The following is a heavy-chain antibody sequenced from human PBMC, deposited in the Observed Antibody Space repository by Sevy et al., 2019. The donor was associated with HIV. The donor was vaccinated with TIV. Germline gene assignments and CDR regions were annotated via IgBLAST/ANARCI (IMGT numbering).Heavy chain of an antibody. CDR2: IRYDGSTK. Sequence: GGSLRLSCAASGFTFSIYGMHWVRQAPGKGLEWVACIRYDGSTKYYADSGKGRFTISRDNSKNTLYLQMNSLRAEDTAVYYCAKDLTGRYSSSSGDFDYWGQGTLVTVSS. D-gene: IGHD6-6*01. CDR3: AKDLTGRYSSSSGDFDY. CDR1: GFTFSIYG. V-gene: IGHV3-30*02. J-gene: IGHJ4*02.